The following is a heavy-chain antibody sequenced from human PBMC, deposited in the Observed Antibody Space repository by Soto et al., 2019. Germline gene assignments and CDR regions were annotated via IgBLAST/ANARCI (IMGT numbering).Heavy chain of an antibody. V-gene: IGHV4-31*03. CDR2: IYYSGST. J-gene: IGHJ1*01. Sequence: SETLSLTCTVSGGSISSGAYYWSWIRQHPGKGLEWIGYIYYSGSTYYNQSLKSRVTISVDTSKNQFSLKLSSVTAADTAVYYCAIYDSSGSRGFQHWGQGTLVTVSS. CDR3: AIYDSSGSRGFQH. CDR1: GGSISSGAYY. D-gene: IGHD3-22*01.